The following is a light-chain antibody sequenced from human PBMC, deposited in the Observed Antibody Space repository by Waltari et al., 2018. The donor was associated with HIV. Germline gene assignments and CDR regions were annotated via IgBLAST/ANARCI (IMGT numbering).Light chain of an antibody. CDR1: SSNIGAGSD. J-gene: IGLJ3*02. CDR3: QSYDSSLSRSV. Sequence: QSVLTQPPSVSGAPGQRVTIPCTGSSSNIGAGSDVHWYQPLPGTAPKLLIYGKSNRPAGVPDRFSGSKSATSASLAITGLQAEDEADYYCQSYDSSLSRSVFGGGTKLTVL. V-gene: IGLV1-40*01. CDR2: GKS.